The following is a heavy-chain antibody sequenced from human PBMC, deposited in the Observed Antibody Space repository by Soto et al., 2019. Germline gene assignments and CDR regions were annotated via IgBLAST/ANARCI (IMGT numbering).Heavy chain of an antibody. CDR3: ARRWGGTFDY. V-gene: IGHV4-59*01. D-gene: IGHD2-21*01. J-gene: IGHJ4*02. CDR1: GGSISSYY. Sequence: QVQLQDSGPGLVKPSETLSLTCTISGGSISSYYWSWIRQPPGKGLEWIGYIYYSGSTNYNPSLKIAVTISVDTSKNQSSLKLSSVTAADTAVYYCARRWGGTFDYWGQGTLVTVSS. CDR2: IYYSGST.